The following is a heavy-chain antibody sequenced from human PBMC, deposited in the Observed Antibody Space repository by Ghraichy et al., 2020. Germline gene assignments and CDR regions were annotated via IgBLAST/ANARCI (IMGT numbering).Heavy chain of an antibody. Sequence: SETLSLTCTVSGGSISSYYWSWIRQPPGKGLEWIGYIYYSGSTNYNPSLKSRVTISVDTSKNQFSLKLSSVTAADTAVYYCARHPFPVAHFDYWGQGTLVTVSS. CDR3: ARHPFPVAHFDY. J-gene: IGHJ4*02. V-gene: IGHV4-59*08. CDR1: GGSISSYY. CDR2: IYYSGST. D-gene: IGHD6-19*01.